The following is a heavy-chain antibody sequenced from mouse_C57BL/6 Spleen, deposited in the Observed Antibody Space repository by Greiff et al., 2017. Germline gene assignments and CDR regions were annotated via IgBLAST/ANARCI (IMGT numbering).Heavy chain of an antibody. CDR1: GFTFSSYG. D-gene: IGHD6-2*01. CDR3: ARHGASGDWYFDV. J-gene: IGHJ1*03. Sequence: EVMLVESGGDLVKPGGSLKLSCAASGFTFSSYGMPWVRQTPDKRLEWVATISSGGSYTYYPDSVKGRFTISRDNAKNTLYLQMSSLKSEDTAMYYCARHGASGDWYFDVWGTGTTVTVSS. V-gene: IGHV5-6*02. CDR2: ISSGGSYT.